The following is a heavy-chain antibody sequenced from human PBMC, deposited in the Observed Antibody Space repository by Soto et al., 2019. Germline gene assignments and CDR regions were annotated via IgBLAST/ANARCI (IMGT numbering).Heavy chain of an antibody. CDR1: GYTFTSYG. Sequence: QVQLVQSGAEVKKPGASVKVSCKASGYTFTSYGISWVRQAPGQGLEWMGWISAYNGNTNYAQKLQGRVTMTTDTSTSTAYMELMSLRSDDTAVYYCARDKSMNLYYDILTGYLYYFDYWGQGTLFTVSS. J-gene: IGHJ4*02. CDR3: ARDKSMNLYYDILTGYLYYFDY. D-gene: IGHD3-9*01. CDR2: ISAYNGNT. V-gene: IGHV1-18*04.